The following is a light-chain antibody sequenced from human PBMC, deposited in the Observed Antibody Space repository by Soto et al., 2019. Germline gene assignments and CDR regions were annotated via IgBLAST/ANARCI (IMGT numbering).Light chain of an antibody. J-gene: IGLJ3*02. CDR2: LNSDGSH. CDR3: QTWGTVIQV. Sequence: QLVLTQSPSASASLGASVNLTCTLSSGHSSYAIAWHQQQPEKGPRYLMKLNSDGSHSKGDEIPDRFSGSSSGAERYLTISRLQSEDDADYYCQTWGTVIQVFGGGTKLTVL. V-gene: IGLV4-69*01. CDR1: SGHSSYA.